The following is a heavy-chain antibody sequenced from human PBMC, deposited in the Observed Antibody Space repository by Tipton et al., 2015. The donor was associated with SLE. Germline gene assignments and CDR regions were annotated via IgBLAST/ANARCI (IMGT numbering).Heavy chain of an antibody. CDR1: GFTVSSNY. V-gene: IGHV3-53*01. CDR3: ARDPRYCGGDCYSFDY. Sequence: SLRLSCAASGFTVSSNYMSWVRQAPGKGLEWVSVIYSGGSTYYADSVKGRFTISRDNSKNTLYLQMNSLRAEDTAFYYCARDPRYCGGDCYSFDYWGQGTLVTVSS. D-gene: IGHD2-21*01. CDR2: IYSGGST. J-gene: IGHJ4*02.